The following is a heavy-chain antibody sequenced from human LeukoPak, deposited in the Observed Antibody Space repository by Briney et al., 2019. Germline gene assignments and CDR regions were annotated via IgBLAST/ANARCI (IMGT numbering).Heavy chain of an antibody. CDR2: IKQDGSEK. V-gene: IGHV3-7*01. Sequence: GGSLRLSCAASGFTFSSYWMSWVRQAPGKGLEWVANIKQDGSEKYYVDSVKGRFTIPRDNAKNSLYLQMNSLRAEDTAVYYCARDTDCSSTSCYPFWFDPWGQGTLVTVSS. CDR1: GFTFSSYW. CDR3: ARDTDCSSTSCYPFWFDP. J-gene: IGHJ5*02. D-gene: IGHD2-2*01.